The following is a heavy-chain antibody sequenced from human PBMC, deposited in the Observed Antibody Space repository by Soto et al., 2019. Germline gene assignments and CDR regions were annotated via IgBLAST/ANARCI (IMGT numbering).Heavy chain of an antibody. Sequence: GGSLRLSCAASGFTFSSYAMHWVRQAPGKGLEWVAVISYDGSNKYYADSVKGRFTISRDNSKNTLYLQMNSLRAEDTAVYYCARDSSGYYSPRYFDYWGQGTLVTVSS. CDR1: GFTFSSYA. CDR2: ISYDGSNK. V-gene: IGHV3-30-3*01. D-gene: IGHD3-22*01. CDR3: ARDSSGYYSPRYFDY. J-gene: IGHJ4*02.